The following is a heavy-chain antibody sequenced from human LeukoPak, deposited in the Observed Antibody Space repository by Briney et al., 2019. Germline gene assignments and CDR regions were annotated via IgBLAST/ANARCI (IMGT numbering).Heavy chain of an antibody. CDR3: ANIGAAGFSRVHP. V-gene: IGHV4-4*02. Sequence: PSETLSLTCTVSGDSIVSSHWWTWVRQPPGKGLEWIGEIHHSGTAHYNPSLKSRVSISIDKTMNQFSLRLTSLTAADTAVYFCANIGAAGFSRVHPWGQGTLVTVSS. D-gene: IGHD6-13*01. CDR2: IHHSGTA. J-gene: IGHJ5*02. CDR1: GDSIVSSHW.